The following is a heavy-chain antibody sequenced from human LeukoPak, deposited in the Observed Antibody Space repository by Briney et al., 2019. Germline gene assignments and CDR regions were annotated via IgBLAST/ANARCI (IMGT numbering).Heavy chain of an antibody. D-gene: IGHD3-3*01. CDR3: ARDESYRDFWSGCNYYYGMDV. V-gene: IGHV1-18*01. J-gene: IGHJ6*02. CDR1: GYTFTSYG. CDR2: ISAYNGNT. Sequence: ASVKVSCKASGYTFTSYGISWVRQAPGQGLEWMGWISAYNGNTNYAQKLQGRVTMTTDTSTSTAYMELRSLRSDDTAVYYCARDESYRDFWSGCNYYYGMDVWGQGTTVTVSS.